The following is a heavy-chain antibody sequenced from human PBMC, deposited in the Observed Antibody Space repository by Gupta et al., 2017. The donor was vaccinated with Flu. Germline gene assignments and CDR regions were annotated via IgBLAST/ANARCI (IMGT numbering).Heavy chain of an antibody. Sequence: AWMSWVRQAPGKGLQWVGRIKSKTDGGTTDYAAPVKGRFTISRDDSKNTLYLQMNSLNTEDTGIYYCTKDAITIFGVLVDDYMDVWGRGTAVTVSS. V-gene: IGHV3-15*01. CDR3: TKDAITIFGVLVDDYMDV. J-gene: IGHJ6*03. CDR2: IKSKTDGGTT. CDR1: AW. D-gene: IGHD3-3*01.